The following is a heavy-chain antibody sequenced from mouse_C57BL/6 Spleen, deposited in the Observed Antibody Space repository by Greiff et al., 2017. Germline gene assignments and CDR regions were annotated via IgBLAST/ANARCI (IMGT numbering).Heavy chain of an antibody. CDR2: ISSGGSYT. J-gene: IGHJ2*01. V-gene: IGHV5-6*02. CDR1: GFTVSSYG. Sequence: VKLVESGGDLVKPGGSLKLSCAASGFTVSSYGMSWVRQTPDKRLEWVATISSGGSYTYYPDSVKGRFTISRDNAKNTLYLQMSSLKSEDTAMYYCARQYYGNYEYYFDYWGQGTTLTVSS. CDR3: ARQYYGNYEYYFDY. D-gene: IGHD2-1*01.